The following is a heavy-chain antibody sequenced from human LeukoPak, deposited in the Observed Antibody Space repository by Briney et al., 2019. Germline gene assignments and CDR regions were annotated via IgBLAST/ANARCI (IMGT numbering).Heavy chain of an antibody. J-gene: IGHJ6*02. D-gene: IGHD1-26*01. CDR2: ISNNGGNT. V-gene: IGHV3-23*01. Sequence: HTGGSLRLSCAAPGFTFSNYVMTWVRQAPGEGLGWVSTISNNGGNTHYADSVKGRFTISRDNSKDTLYLQMNSLRVEDTAIYYCAKGRIVGGDYYYDVDVWGRGTTVTVSS. CDR1: GFTFSNYV. CDR3: AKGRIVGGDYYYDVDV.